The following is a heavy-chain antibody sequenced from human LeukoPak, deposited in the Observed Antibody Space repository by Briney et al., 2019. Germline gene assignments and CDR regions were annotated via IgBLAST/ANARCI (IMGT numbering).Heavy chain of an antibody. CDR3: VKDRPALITVVRGPPGGY. Sequence: PGGSLRLSCVASGFTFSSYGMHWVRQAPGKGLEWVAVISYDGSNKDYADSVKGRFTISRDNSKNTLYLQMNSLRAEDTAVYYCVKDRPALITVVRGPPGGYWGQGTLVTVSS. J-gene: IGHJ4*02. D-gene: IGHD3-10*01. CDR1: GFTFSSYG. CDR2: ISYDGSNK. V-gene: IGHV3-30*18.